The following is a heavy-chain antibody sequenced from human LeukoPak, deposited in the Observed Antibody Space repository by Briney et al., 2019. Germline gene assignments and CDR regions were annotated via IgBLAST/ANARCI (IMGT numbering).Heavy chain of an antibody. Sequence: GESLKISCKGSGYSFTSYWISWVRQMPGKGREWMGRIDPSDSYTNYSPSFQGHVTIPADKSISTAYLQWSSLKASDTAMYYCARQVYNWNDGETGAFDIWGQGTMVTVSS. D-gene: IGHD1-1*01. CDR2: IDPSDSYT. CDR1: GYSFTSYW. CDR3: ARQVYNWNDGETGAFDI. J-gene: IGHJ3*02. V-gene: IGHV5-10-1*01.